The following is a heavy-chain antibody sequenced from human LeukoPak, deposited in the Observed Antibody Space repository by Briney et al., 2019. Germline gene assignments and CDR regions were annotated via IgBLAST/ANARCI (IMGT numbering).Heavy chain of an antibody. V-gene: IGHV4-59*08. CDR3: ASFLYSYGEQ. CDR1: GGSISSYY. Sequence: PSETLSLTCTVSGGSISSYYWSWIRQPPGKGLEWIGYIYYSGSTNYNPSLKSRVTISVDTSKNQFSLKLSSVTAADTAVYYCASFLYSYGEQWGQGTLVTVSS. CDR2: IYYSGST. D-gene: IGHD5-18*01. J-gene: IGHJ4*02.